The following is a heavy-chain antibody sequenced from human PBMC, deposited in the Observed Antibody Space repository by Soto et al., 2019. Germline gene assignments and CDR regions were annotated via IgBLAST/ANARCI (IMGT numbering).Heavy chain of an antibody. CDR3: ARDCPVPHAKPNNWFDP. J-gene: IGHJ5*02. CDR2: ISYDGSNK. CDR1: GFTFSSYA. V-gene: IGHV3-30-3*01. Sequence: GESLKISCAASGFTFSSYAMHWVRQAPVKGLEWVAVISYDGSNKYYADSVKGRFTISRDNSKNTLYLQMNSLRAEDTAVYYCARDCPVPHAKPNNWFDPWGQGTLVTVSS. D-gene: IGHD2-2*02.